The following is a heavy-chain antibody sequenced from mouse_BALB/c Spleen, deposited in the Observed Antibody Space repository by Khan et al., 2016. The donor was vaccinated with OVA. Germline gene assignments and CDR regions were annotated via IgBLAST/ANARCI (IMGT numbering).Heavy chain of an antibody. CDR2: IDPENGDT. V-gene: IGHV14-1*02. J-gene: IGHJ3*01. D-gene: IGHD2-3*01. CDR1: AFNIKDYY. CDR3: ARDGYSPWFAY. Sequence: EVQLQQSGAELVRPGALVKVSCKASAFNIKDYYMHWVKQRPEQGLEWIGWIDPENGDTIYDPNFQGKASMTADTPSNTAYLQLSSLTSEDTAVYYGARDGYSPWFAYWGQGTLVTVSA.